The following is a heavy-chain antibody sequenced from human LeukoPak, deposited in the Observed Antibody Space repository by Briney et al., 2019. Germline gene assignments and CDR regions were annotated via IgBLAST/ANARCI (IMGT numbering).Heavy chain of an antibody. CDR1: GCGFTSYW. CDR2: IYPGEYDT. Sequence: GESLKISCKGSGCGFTSYWIGWGRQMPGKGLEGMGIIYPGEYDTRYSPSFEGQVTISDDKSRRNTSLEWSSMQTSDTAMYYCASQGDSGSYPDWFDPWGQGTLVTVSS. CDR3: ASQGDSGSYPDWFDP. D-gene: IGHD1-26*01. V-gene: IGHV5-51*01. J-gene: IGHJ5*02.